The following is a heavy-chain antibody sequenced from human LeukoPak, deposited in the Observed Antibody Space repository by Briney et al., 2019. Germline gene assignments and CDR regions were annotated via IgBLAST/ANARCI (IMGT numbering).Heavy chain of an antibody. D-gene: IGHD3-22*01. J-gene: IGHJ3*02. CDR1: GFSFNNYA. V-gene: IGHV3-30*04. Sequence: GRSLRLSCAASGFSFNNYAMHWVRQAPGKGLEWVAIISYDGSNKYYADSVKGRFTISRDNAKNSLYLQMNSLRAEDTAVYYCARDSESEKYSGYRAFDIWGQGTMVTVSS. CDR2: ISYDGSNK. CDR3: ARDSESEKYSGYRAFDI.